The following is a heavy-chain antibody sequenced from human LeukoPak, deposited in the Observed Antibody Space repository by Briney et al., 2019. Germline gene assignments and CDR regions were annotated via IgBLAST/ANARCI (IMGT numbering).Heavy chain of an antibody. V-gene: IGHV3-21*01. CDR3: ARGGEPVGFDY. D-gene: IGHD1-26*01. J-gene: IGHJ4*02. CDR2: ISSSSSYI. Sequence: PGGSLRLSCAASGFAFSGYTMNWVRQAPGKGLEWVSSISSSSSYIYYADSVKGRFTISRDNAKNSLYLQMNSLRAEDTAVYYCARGGEPVGFDYWGQGTLVTVSS. CDR1: GFAFSGYT.